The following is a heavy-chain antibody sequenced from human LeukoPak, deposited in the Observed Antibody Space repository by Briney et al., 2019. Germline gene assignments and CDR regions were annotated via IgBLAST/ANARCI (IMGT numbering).Heavy chain of an antibody. D-gene: IGHD3-10*01. CDR3: ARNYGSGSLYFDY. V-gene: IGHV4-38-2*02. J-gene: IGHJ4*02. Sequence: SETRSLTCTVSGYSISSGYYWGWIRQPPGKGLEWIGSIYHSGSTYYNPSLKSRVTISVDTSKNQFSLKLSSVTAADTAVYYCARNYGSGSLYFDYWGQGTLVTVSS. CDR2: IYHSGST. CDR1: GYSISSGYY.